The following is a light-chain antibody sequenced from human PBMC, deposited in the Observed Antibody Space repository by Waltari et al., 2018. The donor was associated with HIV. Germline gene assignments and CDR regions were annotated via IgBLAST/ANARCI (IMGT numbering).Light chain of an antibody. CDR3: QSYDTSLGGFYV. CDR1: SSNIGTNYD. V-gene: IGLV1-40*01. CDR2: GDY. Sequence: QSVLTQPPSVSGAPGQRVTIACSGGSSNIGTNYDVQWYQQLPGTAPKLLIYGDYNRPSGVPDRFTGSKSGTSASLAITGLQPEDEADYYCQSYDTSLGGFYVFGTGTKVTVL. J-gene: IGLJ1*01.